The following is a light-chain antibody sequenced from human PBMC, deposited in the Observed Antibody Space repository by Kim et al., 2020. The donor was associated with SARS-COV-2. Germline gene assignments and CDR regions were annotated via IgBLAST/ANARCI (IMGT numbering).Light chain of an antibody. Sequence: GESVTTACTGPSSDVGGYNYVSWYQQHPGKAPKLMIYDVSKRPSGVPDRFSGSRSGNTASLTISGRQAEDEADYYCCSYAGSYTYVFGTGTKVTVL. V-gene: IGLV2-11*01. CDR3: CSYAGSYTYV. CDR2: DVS. CDR1: SSDVGGYNY. J-gene: IGLJ1*01.